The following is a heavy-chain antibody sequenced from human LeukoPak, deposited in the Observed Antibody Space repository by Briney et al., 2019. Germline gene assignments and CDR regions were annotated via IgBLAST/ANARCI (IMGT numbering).Heavy chain of an antibody. D-gene: IGHD3-10*01. CDR3: AAGGSGSSYYFDY. V-gene: IGHV4-38-2*02. CDR1: GYSISSGYY. J-gene: IGHJ4*02. Sequence: SETLSLTCTVSGYSISSGYYWGWLRPPPGKGLEWIGSIYHSGSTYYNPSLKSRVTISVDTSKNQFSLKLNSVTAADTAVYYCAAGGSGSSYYFDYWGQGTLVTVSS. CDR2: IYHSGST.